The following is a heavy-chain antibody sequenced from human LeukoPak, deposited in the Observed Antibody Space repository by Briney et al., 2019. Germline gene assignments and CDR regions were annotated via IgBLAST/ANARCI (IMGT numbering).Heavy chain of an antibody. J-gene: IGHJ4*02. D-gene: IGHD3-3*01. CDR2: ISGSGGST. Sequence: GRSLRLSCSASGVTFSTYSMNWVRQTPGKGLMWVSSISGSGGSTYYAESVKGRFSISRDKSKKMMYLQMNSLRADDTAVYYCAKGGQNFDFWRFDYWGQGILVTVSS. CDR1: GVTFSTYS. V-gene: IGHV3-23*01. CDR3: AKGGQNFDFWRFDY.